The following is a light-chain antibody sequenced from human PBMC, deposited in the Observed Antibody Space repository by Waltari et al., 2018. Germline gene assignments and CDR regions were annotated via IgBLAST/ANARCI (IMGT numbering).Light chain of an antibody. Sequence: EILMPQSPATLSVSPGERASLSCRASQSIRTNLAWYQQRRGQAPRLLIYDASIRATGIPARFSGSGSGTEFTLTISSLQSEDFAVYYCQQYNSWPLTFGGGTKVEIK. V-gene: IGKV3-15*01. CDR1: QSIRTN. CDR3: QQYNSWPLT. CDR2: DAS. J-gene: IGKJ4*01.